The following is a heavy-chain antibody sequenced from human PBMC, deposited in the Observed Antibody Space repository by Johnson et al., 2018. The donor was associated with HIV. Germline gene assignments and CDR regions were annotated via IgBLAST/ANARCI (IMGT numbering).Heavy chain of an antibody. D-gene: IGHD1-26*01. CDR1: GFTFSNAW. CDR3: AKESKWESRTPHAFDM. CDR2: IRYDGNSK. Sequence: QVQLVESGGSVVRPGGSLRLSCAASGFTFSNAWMSWVRQAPGKGLEWVAFIRYDGNSKYYIDSVKGRFTVSRDNSKNTLYLQMKSLRPEDTAVYYCAKESKWESRTPHAFDMWGQGTMVTVSS. J-gene: IGHJ3*02. V-gene: IGHV3-30*02.